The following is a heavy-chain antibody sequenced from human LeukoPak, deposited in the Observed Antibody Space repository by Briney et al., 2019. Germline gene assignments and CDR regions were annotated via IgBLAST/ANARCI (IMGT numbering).Heavy chain of an antibody. D-gene: IGHD3-16*02. J-gene: IGHJ4*02. CDR1: GGTFSSDA. V-gene: IGHV1-69*05. CDR2: IIPIFGTA. CDR3: AREVDYDYVWGSYRYNPPLDY. Sequence: ASVKVSCKASGGTFSSDAISWVRQAPGQGLEWMGRIIPIFGTANYAQKFQGRVTITTDESTSTAYMELSSLRSEDTAVYYCAREVDYDYVWGSYRYNPPLDYWGQGTLVTVS.